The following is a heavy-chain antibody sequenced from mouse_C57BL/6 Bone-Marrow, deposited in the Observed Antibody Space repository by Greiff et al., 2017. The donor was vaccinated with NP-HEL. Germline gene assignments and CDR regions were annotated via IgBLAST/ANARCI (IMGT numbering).Heavy chain of an antibody. CDR3: ARGAY. Sequence: VQLQQSGAALVKPGASVKISCNASGYEFGNYWLNWVKQRPGTGLEWIGQIYPGDGDTNYNGQFKDKATLTADKSSSTAYIQLSMLTSEDSAVYFCARGAYWGQGTLVTVSA. J-gene: IGHJ3*01. CDR2: IYPGDGDT. CDR1: GYEFGNYW. V-gene: IGHV1-80*01.